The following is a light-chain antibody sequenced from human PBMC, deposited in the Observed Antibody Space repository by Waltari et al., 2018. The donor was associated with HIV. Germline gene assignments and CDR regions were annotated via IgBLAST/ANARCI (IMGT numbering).Light chain of an antibody. V-gene: IGLV2-8*01. Sequence: QSALTQPPSASGSPAQSVTISCTGTSSDVGGYNYVSWYQQHPGNAPKPMIYEVSKRPSGVPDRFSGSKSGNTASLTVSGLQAEDEADYYCSSYAGSNNWVFGGGTKLTVL. CDR3: SSYAGSNNWV. J-gene: IGLJ3*02. CDR1: SSDVGGYNY. CDR2: EVS.